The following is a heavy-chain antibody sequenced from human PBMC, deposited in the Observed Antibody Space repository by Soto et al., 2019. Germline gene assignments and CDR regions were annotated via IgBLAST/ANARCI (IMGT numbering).Heavy chain of an antibody. D-gene: IGHD7-27*01. CDR3: TRQRPRDLGKNWYFDL. V-gene: IGHV3-73*01. J-gene: IGHJ2*01. CDR2: IRSKANSYAT. CDR1: GFTFSGSA. Sequence: GGSLRLSCAASGFTFSGSAMHWVRQASGKGLEWVGRIRSKANSYATAYAASVKGRFTISRDDSKNTAYLQMNSLKTEDTAVYYCTRQRPRDLGKNWYFDLWGRGTLVTVSS.